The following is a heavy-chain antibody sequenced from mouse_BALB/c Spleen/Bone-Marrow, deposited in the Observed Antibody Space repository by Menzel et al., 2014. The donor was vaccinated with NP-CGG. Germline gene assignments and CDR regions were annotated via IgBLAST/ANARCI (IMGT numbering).Heavy chain of an antibody. V-gene: IGHV1-34*02. CDR2: IYPYNVTT. CDR3: ARGIHYYGYYGMDY. CDR1: GFSFTDYY. J-gene: IGHJ4*01. D-gene: IGHD1-2*01. Sequence: VQLQQSGPDLVTPWDSVKISCTTSGFSFTDYYIHWVQQNPVKSLEWIGGIYPYNVTTNYNQDVKDKASLIVDKSSSTAYLELHSLTSEDAAVYYCARGIHYYGYYGMDYWGQGTPVTVSS.